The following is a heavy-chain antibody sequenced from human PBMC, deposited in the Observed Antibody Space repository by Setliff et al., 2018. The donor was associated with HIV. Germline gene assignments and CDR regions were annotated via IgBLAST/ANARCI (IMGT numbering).Heavy chain of an antibody. Sequence: GGSLRLSCAASGFGFSSYAMHWVRQPPGKGLVWVSHINGDGSTINYADSVKGRFTISRDNAKNTLYLQMNDLRAEDTAVYFCARDFYGSLDYWGQGSLVTVSS. D-gene: IGHD1-26*01. CDR3: ARDFYGSLDY. J-gene: IGHJ4*02. CDR1: GFGFSSYA. CDR2: INGDGSTI. V-gene: IGHV3-74*01.